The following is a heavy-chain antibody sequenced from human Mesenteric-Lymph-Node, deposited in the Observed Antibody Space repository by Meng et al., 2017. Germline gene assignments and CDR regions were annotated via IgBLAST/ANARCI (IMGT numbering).Heavy chain of an antibody. D-gene: IGHD3-3*01. CDR2: INPSGGST. Sequence: ASVKVSCKASGGTFSSYAISWVRQAPGQGLEWMGIINPSGGSTSYAQKFQGRVTMTRDTSTSTVYMELSSLRSEDTAVYYCARYDRDAFDIWGQGTMVTVSS. V-gene: IGHV1-46*01. CDR3: ARYDRDAFDI. CDR1: GGTFSSYA. J-gene: IGHJ3*02.